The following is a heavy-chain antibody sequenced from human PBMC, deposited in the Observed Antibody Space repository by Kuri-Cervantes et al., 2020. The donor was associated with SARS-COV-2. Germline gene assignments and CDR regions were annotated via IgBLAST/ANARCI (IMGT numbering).Heavy chain of an antibody. V-gene: IGHV3-30*03. CDR2: ISYDGSNK. Sequence: GGSLRLSCAASGFTFSSYGMHWVRQAPGKGLEWVAVISYDGSNKYYADSVKGRFTISRDNSKNTLYLQMNSLRAEDTAVYYCARVPGVDQYYYDSSGYSPPAPGDWYFDLWGRGTLVTVSS. CDR3: ARVPGVDQYYYDSSGYSPPAPGDWYFDL. CDR1: GFTFSSYG. J-gene: IGHJ2*01. D-gene: IGHD3-22*01.